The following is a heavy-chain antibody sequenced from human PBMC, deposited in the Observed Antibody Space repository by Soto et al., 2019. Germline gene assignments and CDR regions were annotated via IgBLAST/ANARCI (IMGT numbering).Heavy chain of an antibody. CDR2: ISAYNGST. CDR3: ARVRTPYDFWSSYYTLDY. D-gene: IGHD3-3*01. J-gene: IGHJ4*02. V-gene: IGHV1-18*01. Sequence: QVQLVQSGAEVKKPGASVKVSCKASGYTFTSYGISWVRQAPGQGLEWMGWISAYNGSTNYAQKLQGRVTMTTDTSTSTAYMELRSLRSDDTAVYYCARVRTPYDFWSSYYTLDYWGQGTLVTVSS. CDR1: GYTFTSYG.